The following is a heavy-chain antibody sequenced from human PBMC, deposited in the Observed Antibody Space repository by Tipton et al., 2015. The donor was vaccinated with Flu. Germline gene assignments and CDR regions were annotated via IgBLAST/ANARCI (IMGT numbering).Heavy chain of an antibody. V-gene: IGHV3-73*01. CDR1: GSTLSGSA. J-gene: IGHJ6*02. CDR2: IRSIANSYAT. D-gene: IGHD5-24*01. CDR3: TRSPGYNFPQIVYVMDV. Sequence: QLMQSGGGLVQPGGSLKLFCAASGSTLSGSAIHWGRQASGKGLEWVGRIRSIANSYATAYAASVKGMFTLPRHDSKTTAYLLMDSLKTVATAVYYCTRSPGYNFPQIVYVMDVWGQGTTVTVSS.